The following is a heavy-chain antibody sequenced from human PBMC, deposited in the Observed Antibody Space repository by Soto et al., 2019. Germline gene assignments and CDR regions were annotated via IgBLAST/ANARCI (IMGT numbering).Heavy chain of an antibody. D-gene: IGHD3-10*01. J-gene: IGHJ4*02. CDR2: ISPMFGAA. CDR1: GGTFNTYA. CDR3: AREVQVHTPAFVY. V-gene: IGHV1-69*19. Sequence: QVQLVQSGAEMKKPRSSVEVSCQSSGGTFNTYAMNWVRQAPGQGPEWMGDISPMFGAANYAPKFQGRVTITADESTGTSYMQLSSLTSEDTALYFCAREVQVHTPAFVYWGQGTLVTVSS.